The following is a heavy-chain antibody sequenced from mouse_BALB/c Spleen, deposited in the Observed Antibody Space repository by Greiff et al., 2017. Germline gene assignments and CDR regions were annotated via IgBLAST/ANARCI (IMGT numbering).Heavy chain of an antibody. J-gene: IGHJ2*01. Sequence: VKLVESGAELVRPGSSVKISCKASGYAFSSYWMNWVKQRPGQGLEWIGQIYPGDGDTNYNGKFKGKATLTADKSSSTAYMQLSSLTSEDSAVYFCARRRWDFDYWGQGTTLTVSS. CDR3: ARRRWDFDY. CDR2: IYPGDGDT. V-gene: IGHV1-80*01. CDR1: GYAFSSYW. D-gene: IGHD1-1*02.